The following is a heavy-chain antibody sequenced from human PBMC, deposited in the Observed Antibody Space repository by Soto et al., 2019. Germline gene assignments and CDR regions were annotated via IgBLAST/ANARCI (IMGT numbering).Heavy chain of an antibody. J-gene: IGHJ4*02. Sequence: GGSLRLSCAASGFTFSSYAMSWVRQAPGKGLEWVSAISGSGGSTYYADSVKGRFTISRDNSKNTLYLQMNSLRAEDTAVYYCAKDGYYYDSSGYHSWGQGTLVTVSS. V-gene: IGHV3-23*01. CDR3: AKDGYYYDSSGYHS. D-gene: IGHD3-22*01. CDR2: ISGSGGST. CDR1: GFTFSSYA.